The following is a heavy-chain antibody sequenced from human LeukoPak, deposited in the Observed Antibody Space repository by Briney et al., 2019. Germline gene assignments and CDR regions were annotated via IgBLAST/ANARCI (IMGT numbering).Heavy chain of an antibody. J-gene: IGHJ4*02. Sequence: SETLSLTCTVSGGSLSSYYWSWIRQPPGKGLEWIVYIYYSGSAKYNPSLKGRVTISVDTSKNQFSLKLRSVTAGDTAVYYCARAPGIAAAGTHFDFWGQGTLVTVSS. V-gene: IGHV4-59*01. CDR3: ARAPGIAAAGTHFDF. CDR2: IYYSGSA. CDR1: GGSLSSYY. D-gene: IGHD6-13*01.